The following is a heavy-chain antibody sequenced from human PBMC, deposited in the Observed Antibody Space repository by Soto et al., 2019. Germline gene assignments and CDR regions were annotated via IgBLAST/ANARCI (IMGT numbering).Heavy chain of an antibody. D-gene: IGHD6-19*01. Sequence: QVQLVQSGAEVKKPGASVTVSCKTSGYTFSNYGINWVRQAPGQGLEWMGWISGYNGNTNYAQTVQGRVTMTKDTSTSTVYMELRSLKADDTAIYYCSRFIMVGGWFDPNYYHGMDVWGQGTTVTVSS. V-gene: IGHV1-18*01. CDR3: SRFIMVGGWFDPNYYHGMDV. CDR2: ISGYNGNT. J-gene: IGHJ6*02. CDR1: GYTFSNYG.